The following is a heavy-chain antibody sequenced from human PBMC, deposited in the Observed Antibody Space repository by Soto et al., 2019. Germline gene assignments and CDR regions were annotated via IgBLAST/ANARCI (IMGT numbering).Heavy chain of an antibody. CDR2: ISGSDGST. CDR3: ATLVGDRGTTLFAH. Sequence: EVQLLESGGGLVQPGGSLRLSCAASGFTFSAYAMSWVRQAPGKGLELVSGISGSDGSTHYADSVKGRFTISRSNSRNTMYLQMNNVRVEDMAGYYCATLVGDRGTTLFAHWGQGTLVTVSS. D-gene: IGHD1-26*01. V-gene: IGHV3-23*01. J-gene: IGHJ4*02. CDR1: GFTFSAYA.